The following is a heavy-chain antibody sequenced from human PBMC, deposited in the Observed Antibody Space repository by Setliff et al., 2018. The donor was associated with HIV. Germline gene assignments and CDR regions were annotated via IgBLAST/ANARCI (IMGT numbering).Heavy chain of an antibody. CDR2: IRHDGSYA. D-gene: IGHD5-12*01. CDR1: GFTFTSYW. V-gene: IGHV3-30*02. J-gene: IGHJ6*03. Sequence: PGGSLRLSCAASGFTFTSYWMIWVRQAPGKGLEWVAFIRHDGSYAYHADSVKGRFTMSRDNSKNTVSLEMNSLRVEDTGVYYCAKGRRPVDLVSTSIRYYFYMGVWGKGTTVTVSS. CDR3: AKGRRPVDLVSTSIRYYFYMGV.